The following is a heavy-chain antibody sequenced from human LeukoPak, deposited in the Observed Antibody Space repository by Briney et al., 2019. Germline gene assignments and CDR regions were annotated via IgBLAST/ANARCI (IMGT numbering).Heavy chain of an antibody. D-gene: IGHD3-3*01. J-gene: IGHJ6*02. V-gene: IGHV3-23*01. CDR2: ISGSGGST. CDR1: GFTFSSYA. Sequence: GGSLRLSCAASGFTFSSYAMSWVRQAPGKGLEWASAISGSGGSTYYADSVKGRFTISRDNSKNTLYLQMNSLRAEDTAVYYRAKDALRFLEWLPSDGMDVWGQGTTVTVSS. CDR3: AKDALRFLEWLPSDGMDV.